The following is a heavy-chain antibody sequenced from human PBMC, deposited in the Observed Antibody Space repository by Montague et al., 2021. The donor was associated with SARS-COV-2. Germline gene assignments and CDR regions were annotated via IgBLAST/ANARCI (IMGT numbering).Heavy chain of an antibody. CDR1: GGAISSSSYY. D-gene: IGHD3-22*01. CDR2: IYYSGST. Sequence: SETLSLTCTVSGGAISSSSYYWGWIRQPPGKGLEWIGSIYYSGSTYYNPSLKSRVTISVDPTKNQFSPKLSSVTAPDTAVYYCARDTRITMLVVVNRYGMDVWGQGTTVTLSS. J-gene: IGHJ6*02. V-gene: IGHV4-39*07. CDR3: ARDTRITMLVVVNRYGMDV.